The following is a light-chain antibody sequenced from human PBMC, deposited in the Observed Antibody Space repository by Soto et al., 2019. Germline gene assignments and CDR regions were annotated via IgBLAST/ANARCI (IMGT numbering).Light chain of an antibody. CDR3: QQYYIDART. CDR2: AAS. V-gene: IGKV1-39*01. CDR1: QRIASY. J-gene: IGKJ4*01. Sequence: DLQMTQSPSSLSASVGDRVTITCRASQRIASYLNWYQQKPGKAPKLLIYAASNLQSGVPSRFSGSGSGTDFTLTISSLQPEDFATYYCQQYYIDARTFGGGTKVEIK.